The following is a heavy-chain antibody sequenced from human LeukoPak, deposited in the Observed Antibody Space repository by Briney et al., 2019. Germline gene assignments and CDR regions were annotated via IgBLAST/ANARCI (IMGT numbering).Heavy chain of an antibody. J-gene: IGHJ4*02. CDR1: GGSISSYY. V-gene: IGHV4-30-4*08. CDR3: ARDGSGDLSRYYFDY. CDR2: IYYSGST. D-gene: IGHD7-27*01. Sequence: SETLSLTCTVSGGSISSYYWSWIRQPPGKDLEWIGYIYYSGSTYYNPSLKSRVTISVDTSKNQFSLKLSSVTAADTAVYYCARDGSGDLSRYYFDYWGQGTLVTVSS.